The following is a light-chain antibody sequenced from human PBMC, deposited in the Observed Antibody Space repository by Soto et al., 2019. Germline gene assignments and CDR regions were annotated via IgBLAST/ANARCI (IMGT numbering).Light chain of an antibody. CDR1: QSISSN. J-gene: IGKJ3*01. CDR3: QQYNNWPFT. V-gene: IGKV3-15*01. CDR2: GAS. Sequence: EIVMTQSPATLSVSPGERATLSCRASQSISSNLAWYQQKPGQAPRLLIYGASTRATGIPATLSGSESGTEFTLTISSLQSEDFAVYYCQQYNNWPFTFGPGTKVDIK.